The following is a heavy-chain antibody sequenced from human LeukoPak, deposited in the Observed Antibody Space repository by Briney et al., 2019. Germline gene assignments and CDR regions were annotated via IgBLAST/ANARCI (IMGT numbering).Heavy chain of an antibody. V-gene: IGHV3-53*01. CDR1: GFTVRSNY. CDR3: ARGPSIAAAGTTFPFDY. Sequence: GGSLRLSCAASGFTVRSNYMSWVRQAPGKGLEWVSVIYSGGSTYYADSVKGRFTISRDNSKNTLYLQMNSLRAEDTAVYYCARGPSIAAAGTTFPFDYWGQGTLVTVSS. J-gene: IGHJ4*02. CDR2: IYSGGST. D-gene: IGHD6-13*01.